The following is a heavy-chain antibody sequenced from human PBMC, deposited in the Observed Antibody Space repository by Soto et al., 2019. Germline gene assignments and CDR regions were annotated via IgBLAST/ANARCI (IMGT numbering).Heavy chain of an antibody. D-gene: IGHD4-17*01. V-gene: IGHV1-3*01. CDR2: INAGNRNT. J-gene: IGHJ4*02. Sequence: ASVKVSCKASGYTFTSYAMHWVRQAPGQRLEWMGWINAGNRNTKYSQKFQGRVTITRDTSASTAYMELSSLRSEDTAVYYCASGYFSTVVMELHYWGQGTLVTVSS. CDR3: ASGYFSTVVMELHY. CDR1: GYTFTSYA.